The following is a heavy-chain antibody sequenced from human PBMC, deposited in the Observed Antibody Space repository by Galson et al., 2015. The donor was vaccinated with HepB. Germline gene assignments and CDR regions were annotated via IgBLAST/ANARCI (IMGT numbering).Heavy chain of an antibody. CDR1: GFTFSDYY. CDR2: ISSSGSTI. J-gene: IGHJ4*02. CDR3: ARGRYGDYAHAYVDH. D-gene: IGHD4-17*01. Sequence: SLRLSCAASGFTFSDYYMSWIRQAPGRGLEWVSYISSSGSTIYYADSVKGRFTISRDNAKNSLYLQMNSLRAEDTAIYYCARGRYGDYAHAYVDHWGQGTLFTVSS. V-gene: IGHV3-11*04.